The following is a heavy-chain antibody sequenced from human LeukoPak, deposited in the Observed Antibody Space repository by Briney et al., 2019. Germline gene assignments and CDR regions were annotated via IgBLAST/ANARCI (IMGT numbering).Heavy chain of an antibody. CDR2: INHSGST. CDR3: ARGGLNNWFDP. CDR1: GGSFSGYY. J-gene: IGHJ5*02. Sequence: SKTLSLTCAVYGGSFSGYYWSWIRQPPGKGLEWIGEINHSGSTNYNPSLKSRVTISVDTSKNQFSLKLSSVTAADTAVYYCARGGLNNWFDPWGQGTLVTVSS. D-gene: IGHD3-10*01. V-gene: IGHV4-34*01.